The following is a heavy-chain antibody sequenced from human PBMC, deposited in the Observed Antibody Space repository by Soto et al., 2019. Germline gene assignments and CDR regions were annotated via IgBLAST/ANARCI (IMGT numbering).Heavy chain of an antibody. CDR3: AKSLGYCSGGSCYYGMDV. CDR2: ISGSGGST. V-gene: IGHV3-23*01. Sequence: GGSLRLSCAASGFTFSSYAMSWVRQAPGKGLEWVSAISGSGGSTYYADSVKGRFTISRDNSKNTLYLQMNSLRAEDTAVYYCAKSLGYCSGGSCYYGMDVWGQGTTVTVSS. D-gene: IGHD2-15*01. CDR1: GFTFSSYA. J-gene: IGHJ6*02.